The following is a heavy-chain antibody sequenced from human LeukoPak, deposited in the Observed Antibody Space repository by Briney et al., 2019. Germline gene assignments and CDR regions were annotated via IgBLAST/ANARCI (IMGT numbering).Heavy chain of an antibody. CDR1: GGSFSGYY. J-gene: IGHJ4*02. D-gene: IGHD3-10*01. CDR3: ALPMLRGVTISFDF. Sequence: SETLSLTCAVYGGSFSGYYWSRIRQPPGKGLEWIGEINHSGSTNYNPSLKSRVTISVDTSKNQFSLKLSSVTAADTAVYYCALPMLRGVTISFDFWGPGPLITFSS. CDR2: INHSGST. V-gene: IGHV4-34*01.